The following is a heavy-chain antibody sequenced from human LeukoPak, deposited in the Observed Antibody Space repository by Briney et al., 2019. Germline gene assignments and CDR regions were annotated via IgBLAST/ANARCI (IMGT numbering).Heavy chain of an antibody. V-gene: IGHV3-66*01. CDR2: IYSGGST. Sequence: GGSLRLSCAASGFTVSSNYMSWVRQAPGKGLEWVSVIYSGGSTYYADSVKGRFTISRDNSKNTLYLQMNSLRAEDTAVYYCAKERNDPYYMDVWGKGTTVTVSS. J-gene: IGHJ6*03. CDR3: AKERNDPYYMDV. CDR1: GFTVSSNY.